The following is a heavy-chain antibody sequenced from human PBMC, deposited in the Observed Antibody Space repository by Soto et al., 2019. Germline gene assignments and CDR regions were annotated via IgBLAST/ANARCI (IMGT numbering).Heavy chain of an antibody. Sequence: LSETLSLTCAVSGGSISSSNWWSWVRQPPGKGLEWIGEIYHSGSTNYNPSLKSRVTISVDKSKNQFSLKLSSVTAADTAVYYCARFLPPPDRPSVFDDRGQGTRVTVSS. CDR2: IYHSGST. D-gene: IGHD3-3*01. V-gene: IGHV4-4*02. CDR1: GGSISSSNW. J-gene: IGHJ4*02. CDR3: ARFLPPPDRPSVFDD.